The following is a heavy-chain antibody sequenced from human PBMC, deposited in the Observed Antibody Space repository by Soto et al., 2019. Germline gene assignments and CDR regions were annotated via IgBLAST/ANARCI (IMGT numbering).Heavy chain of an antibody. CDR2: INPTTGGT. D-gene: IGHD5-18*01. CDR1: GYSFVGYY. Sequence: ASVKVSCKVSGYSFVGYYLHWMRQAPGQGLEWLGWINPTTGGTNYPQKFQGRVTMTRDTSISTAYMELSSLRSDDTAVYFCARKIREYNFVYWGQGTLVTVSS. J-gene: IGHJ4*02. CDR3: ARKIREYNFVY. V-gene: IGHV1-2*02.